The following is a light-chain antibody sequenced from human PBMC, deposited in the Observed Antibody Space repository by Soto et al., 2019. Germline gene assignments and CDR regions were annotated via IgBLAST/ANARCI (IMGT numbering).Light chain of an antibody. J-gene: IGLJ2*01. Sequence: QSALTQPASVSGSPGQSITILYTGTSSDVGSYNLVSWYQQHPGKAPKLMIYEGSKRPSGVSNRFSGSKSGNTASLTISGLQAEDEADYYCCSYAGSVVFGGGTKLTVL. CDR1: SSDVGSYNL. CDR2: EGS. V-gene: IGLV2-23*01. CDR3: CSYAGSVV.